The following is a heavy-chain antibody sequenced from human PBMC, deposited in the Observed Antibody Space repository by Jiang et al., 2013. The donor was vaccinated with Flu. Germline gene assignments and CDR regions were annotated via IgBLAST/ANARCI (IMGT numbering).Heavy chain of an antibody. CDR3: AKALGAPGDY. CDR1: GFPFTGYY. V-gene: IGHV1-2*02. D-gene: IGHD1-1*01. Sequence: SGAEVKNPGASVKVSCKVSGFPFTGYYIHWVRQAPGQGLEWMGCINPNSGGTHYAQKFQGRVTVTRDASISTAYMELNILRSDDTAVYYCAKALGAPGDYWGQGTLVTVSS. J-gene: IGHJ4*02. CDR2: INPNSGGT.